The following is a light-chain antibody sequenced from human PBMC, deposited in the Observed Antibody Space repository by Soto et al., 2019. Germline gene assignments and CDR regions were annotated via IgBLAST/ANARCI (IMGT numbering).Light chain of an antibody. V-gene: IGKV3-15*01. J-gene: IGKJ1*01. Sequence: EIVMTQSPATLSLSPGEGATLSCRASQTIQRSSLAWYQQRPGQTPRILIFGESTRVAGIPARFSGSGSGTEFTLTISRLQSEDFAVYYCQKYNNWPQTCGQGTKGDIK. CDR1: QTIQRSS. CDR2: GES. CDR3: QKYNNWPQT.